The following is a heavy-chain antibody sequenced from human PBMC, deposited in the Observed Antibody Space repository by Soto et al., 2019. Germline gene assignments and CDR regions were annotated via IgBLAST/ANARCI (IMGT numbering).Heavy chain of an antibody. CDR2: INHSGST. CDR3: ARGWGRIFDY. D-gene: IGHD7-27*01. V-gene: IGHV4-34*01. CDR1: GGSFSGYY. Sequence: QVQLQQWGAGLLKPSETLSLTCAVYGGSFSGYYWNWIRQPPGKGLEWIGEINHSGSTNYNPSLKSRVTISVDTSKIQSSLTLSSVTAADTAVYYCARGWGRIFDYWGQGTLVTVSS. J-gene: IGHJ4*02.